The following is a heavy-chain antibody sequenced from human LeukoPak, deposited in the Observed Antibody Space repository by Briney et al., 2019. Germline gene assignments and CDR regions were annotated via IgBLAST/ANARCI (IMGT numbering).Heavy chain of an antibody. CDR1: GGSISSYY. J-gene: IGHJ4*02. V-gene: IGHV4-59*08. CDR2: IYYSGST. Sequence: PSETLSLTCTVSGGSISSYYWSWVRQPPGKGLEWIGYIYYSGSTNYNPSLKSRVTISVDTSKNQFSLKLSSVTAADTAVYYCARGFSLDYWGQGTLVTVSS. D-gene: IGHD2/OR15-2a*01. CDR3: ARGFSLDY.